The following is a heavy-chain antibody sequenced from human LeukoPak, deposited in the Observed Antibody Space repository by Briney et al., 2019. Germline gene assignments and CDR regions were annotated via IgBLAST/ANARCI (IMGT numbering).Heavy chain of an antibody. D-gene: IGHD4-17*01. CDR3: AREVGNYYGDPVVY. Sequence: PGGSLRLSCAASGFIFSSFGLHWVRQAPGKGLEWVAALWYDGNNKYYADSVKGRFTISRDNSRNTLYLQMNSLRAEDTAVYYCAREVGNYYGDPVVYWGQGTLVTVSS. V-gene: IGHV3-33*01. CDR1: GFIFSSFG. J-gene: IGHJ4*02. CDR2: LWYDGNNK.